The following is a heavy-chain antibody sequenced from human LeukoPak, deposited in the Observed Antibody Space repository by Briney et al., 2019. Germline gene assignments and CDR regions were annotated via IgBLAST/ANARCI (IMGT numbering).Heavy chain of an antibody. J-gene: IGHJ4*02. D-gene: IGHD3-22*01. CDR2: IKQDGSEK. CDR1: GFTFSSYW. Sequence: GGSLRLSCAASGFTFSSYWMSWVRQAPGKGLEWVANIKQDGSEKYYVDSVKGRFTISRDNAKNSLYLQMNSLRAEDTAVYYCARDRYYDSSGYNTPSWGYWGQGTLVTVSS. CDR3: ARDRYYDSSGYNTPSWGY. V-gene: IGHV3-7*01.